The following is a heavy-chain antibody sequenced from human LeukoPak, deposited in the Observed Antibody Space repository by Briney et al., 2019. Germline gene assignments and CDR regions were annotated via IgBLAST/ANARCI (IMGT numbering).Heavy chain of an antibody. V-gene: IGHV4-39*01. CDR3: ARHEWGITNAFDI. Sequence: PSETLSLTCTVSGGSISSSGYYWDWIRQPPGKGLEWIGNIYYGGSTYYNPSLKSRVTISVDTSKNQFFLKLRSVTAADTAVYYRARHEWGITNAFDIWGQGTMVTVSS. CDR2: IYYGGST. J-gene: IGHJ3*02. D-gene: IGHD1-14*01. CDR1: GGSISSSGYY.